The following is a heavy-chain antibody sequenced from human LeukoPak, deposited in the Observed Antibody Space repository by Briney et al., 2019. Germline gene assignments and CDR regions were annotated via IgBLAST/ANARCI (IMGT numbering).Heavy chain of an antibody. J-gene: IGHJ4*02. CDR3: AKGGPYYYDSSGYAYFDY. D-gene: IGHD3-22*01. CDR1: GFTFNHCG. Sequence: GGSLRLSCGASGFTFNHCGMHWVRQAPGKGLEWVSSISWNSGSIGYADSVKGRFTISRDNAKNSLYLQMNSLRAEDMALYYCAKGGPYYYDSSGYAYFDYWGQGTLVTVSS. CDR2: ISWNSGSI. V-gene: IGHV3-9*03.